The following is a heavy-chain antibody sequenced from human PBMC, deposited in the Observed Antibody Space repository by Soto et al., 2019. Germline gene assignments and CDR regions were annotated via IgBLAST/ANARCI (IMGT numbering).Heavy chain of an antibody. V-gene: IGHV4-34*01. J-gene: IGHJ6*02. CDR1: GESLSGYY. CDR3: ARRRRGLTMTRKTYAMDV. Sequence: SETLSLTCVVHGESLSGYYWSWIRQPPGKGLEWIGELNDFGSTNYKPSLASRVTISVDTSKNQFSLRLSSVTVADAAVYYFARRRRGLTMTRKTYAMDVWGQGTTVT. D-gene: IGHD3-22*01. CDR2: LNDFGST.